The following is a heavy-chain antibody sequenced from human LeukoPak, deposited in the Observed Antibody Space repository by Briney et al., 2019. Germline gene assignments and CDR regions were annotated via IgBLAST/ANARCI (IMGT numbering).Heavy chain of an antibody. D-gene: IGHD2-15*01. Sequence: SVKVSCKASGGTFSSYAISWVRQAPGQGLEWMGGIIPIFGTANYAQKFQGRVTITAGKSTSTAYMELSSLRSEDTAVYYCASRELGYCSGGSCSLDFDYWGQGTLVTVSS. CDR2: IIPIFGTA. J-gene: IGHJ4*02. CDR3: ASRELGYCSGGSCSLDFDY. V-gene: IGHV1-69*06. CDR1: GGTFSSYA.